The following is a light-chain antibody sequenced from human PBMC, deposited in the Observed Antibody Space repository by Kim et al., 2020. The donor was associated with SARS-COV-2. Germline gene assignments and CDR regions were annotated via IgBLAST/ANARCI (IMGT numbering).Light chain of an antibody. CDR2: SAS. J-gene: IGKJ5*01. CDR1: QAISNY. Sequence: SVRDSVSIPCRASQAISNYLAWFQQKPGEAPKSLIYSASSLQGGVPSKFSGSGSGTDFTLTISSLQPEDFATYYCQQYKTYPQSFGQGTRLEIK. V-gene: IGKV1-16*02. CDR3: QQYKTYPQS.